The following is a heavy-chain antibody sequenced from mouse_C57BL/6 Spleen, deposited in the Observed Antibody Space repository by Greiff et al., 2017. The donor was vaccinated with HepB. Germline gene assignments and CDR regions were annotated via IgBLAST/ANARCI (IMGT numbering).Heavy chain of an antibody. J-gene: IGHJ4*01. CDR1: GYTFTSYW. D-gene: IGHD2-1*01. CDR2: IDPSDSYT. Sequence: QVHVKQPGAELVRPGTSVKLSCKASGYTFTSYWMHWVKQRPGQGLEWIGVIDPSDSYTNYNQKFKGKATLTVDTSSSTAYMQLSSLTSEDSAVYYCARRDGNYALLAMDYWGQGTSVTVSS. V-gene: IGHV1-59*01. CDR3: ARRDGNYALLAMDY.